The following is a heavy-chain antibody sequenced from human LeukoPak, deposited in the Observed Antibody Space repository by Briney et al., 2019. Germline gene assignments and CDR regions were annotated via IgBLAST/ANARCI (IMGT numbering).Heavy chain of an antibody. V-gene: IGHV1-18*01. J-gene: IGHJ4*02. CDR3: ARESTGYSSSWYVDY. Sequence: ASVKVSCKASGYTSTNYGISWVRQAPGQGLDWMGWISINNGNTNYAQNFQGRVTMTRDTSTTTVYMELSSLRSEDTAVYYCARESTGYSSSWYVDYWGQGTLVTVSS. D-gene: IGHD6-13*01. CDR2: ISINNGNT. CDR1: GYTSTNYG.